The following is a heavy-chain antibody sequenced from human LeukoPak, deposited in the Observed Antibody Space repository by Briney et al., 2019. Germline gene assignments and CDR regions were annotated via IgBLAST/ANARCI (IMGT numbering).Heavy chain of an antibody. CDR2: IYYSGST. D-gene: IGHD6-19*01. J-gene: IGHJ4*02. V-gene: IGHV4-59*11. CDR3: ARDLAVAGTVAALGY. Sequence: SETLSLTCTVSGGSISSHYWSWIRQPPGKGLEWIGYIYYSGSTNYNPSLKSRVTMSVDTSKNQFSLKLSSVTAADTAVYYCARDLAVAGTVAALGYWGQGTQVTVSS. CDR1: GGSISSHY.